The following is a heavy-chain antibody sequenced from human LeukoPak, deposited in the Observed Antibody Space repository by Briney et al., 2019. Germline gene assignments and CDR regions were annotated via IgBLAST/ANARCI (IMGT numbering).Heavy chain of an antibody. V-gene: IGHV3-23*01. J-gene: IGHJ4*02. CDR1: GFTFKLYA. D-gene: IGHD6-6*01. CDR3: AKGGSSDY. Sequence: HPGGSLRLSCAASGFTFKLYAMNWVRQAPGKGPEWVSAITGYGDTTYTADSVKGRFTISRDNPKNTLYLQMNSLRAEDTALYYCAKGGSSDYWGQGTLVTVSS. CDR2: ITGYGDTT.